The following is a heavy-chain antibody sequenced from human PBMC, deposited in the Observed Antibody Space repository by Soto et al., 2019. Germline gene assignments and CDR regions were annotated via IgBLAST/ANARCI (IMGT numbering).Heavy chain of an antibody. V-gene: IGHV3-30*18. CDR3: AKDGEGGYGAYGYYFDY. J-gene: IGHJ4*02. CDR2: ISNDGSNK. Sequence: QVQLVESGGGVVQPGRSLRLSCAASGFTFSTYGMHWVRQAPGKGLEWVAVISNDGSNKYYADSVKARFTISRDNSKNTRYLKMNSLRVEDTAVYYCAKDGEGGYGAYGYYFDYWGQGTLVTVSS. D-gene: IGHD4-17*01. CDR1: GFTFSTYG.